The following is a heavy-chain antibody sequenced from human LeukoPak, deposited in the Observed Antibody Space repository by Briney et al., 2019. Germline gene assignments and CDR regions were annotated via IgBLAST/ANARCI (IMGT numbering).Heavy chain of an antibody. V-gene: IGHV3-23*01. J-gene: IGHJ5*02. CDR2: ISDSGGST. Sequence: PGGSLRLSCSASGFTFSSYAMHWVRQAPGKGLEWVSAISDSGGSTYYADSVKGRFTISRDNSKNTLYLQMNSLRAEDTAVYYCAKESTLAGTSGWFDPWGQGTLVTVSS. CDR3: AKESTLAGTSGWFDP. D-gene: IGHD1-1*01. CDR1: GFTFSSYA.